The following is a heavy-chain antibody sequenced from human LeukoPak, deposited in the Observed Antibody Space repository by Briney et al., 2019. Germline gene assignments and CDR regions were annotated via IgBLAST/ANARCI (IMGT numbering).Heavy chain of an antibody. Sequence: PSQTLSLTCTVSGGSISSGSYYWSWLRQPAGKGLEWIGRIYTSGSTNYNPSLKSRVTMSVDTSKNQFSLKLSSVTAADTAVYYCARDKSRTYGSADAFDIWGQGTMVTVSS. J-gene: IGHJ3*02. V-gene: IGHV4-61*02. CDR1: GGSISSGSYY. CDR2: IYTSGST. CDR3: ARDKSRTYGSADAFDI. D-gene: IGHD3-10*01.